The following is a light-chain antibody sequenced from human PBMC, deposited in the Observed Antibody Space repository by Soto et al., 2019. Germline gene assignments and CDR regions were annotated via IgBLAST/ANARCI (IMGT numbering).Light chain of an antibody. CDR2: DVS. V-gene: IGLV2-14*03. CDR3: CSSTSSSPYV. J-gene: IGLJ1*01. Sequence: QSVLTQPASVSGSPGQSITISCTGTGSDVGGSNYVSGYQQHPGKAPKLMIYDVSNRPLGVSNRFSGSKSGNTASLTISGLQAEDEADYYCCSSTSSSPYVFGTGTKLTVL. CDR1: GSDVGGSNY.